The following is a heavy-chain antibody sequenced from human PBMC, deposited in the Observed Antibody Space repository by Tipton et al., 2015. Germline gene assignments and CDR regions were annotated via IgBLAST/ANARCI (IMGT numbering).Heavy chain of an antibody. CDR3: AKDRDVLTYYFDS. CDR1: GFNFNNYA. V-gene: IGHV3-9*01. D-gene: IGHD2-15*01. J-gene: IGHJ4*02. Sequence: SLRLSCGGSGFNFNNYAMHWVRQAPGKGLEWVSGISWNSENIGYADSVKGRFSISRDNAKNSLYLQMDSVRPEDTALYYCAKDRDVLTYYFDSWGQGTLVTVSS. CDR2: ISWNSENI.